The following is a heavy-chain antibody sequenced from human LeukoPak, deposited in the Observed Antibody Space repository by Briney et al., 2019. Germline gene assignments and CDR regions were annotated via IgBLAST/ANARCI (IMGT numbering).Heavy chain of an antibody. CDR1: GFTLSSYW. J-gene: IGHJ4*02. V-gene: IGHV3-74*03. CDR3: ARDLTLVLRHPAY. Sequence: HSGGSLRLSCAASGFTLSSYWMHWVRQAPGKGLVWVSRINSDGSSTTYADSVKGRFTISRDNAKNTLYLQMNSLRAEDTAVYYCARDLTLVLRHPAYWGQGTLVTVSS. CDR2: INSDGSST. D-gene: IGHD5/OR15-5a*01.